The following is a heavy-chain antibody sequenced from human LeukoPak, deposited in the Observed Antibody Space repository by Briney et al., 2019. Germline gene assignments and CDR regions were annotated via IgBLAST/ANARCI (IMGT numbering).Heavy chain of an antibody. CDR1: GFTFDDYA. CDR2: ISWNSGSI. D-gene: IGHD5-18*01. V-gene: IGHV3-9*03. Sequence: GRSLRLSCAASGFTFDDYAMHWVRQAPGKGLEWVSGISWNSGSIGYADSVKGRFTISRDNAKNSLYLQMNSLRAEDMALYYCAKEGRYSYGLDYWGQGTLVTVSS. CDR3: AKEGRYSYGLDY. J-gene: IGHJ4*02.